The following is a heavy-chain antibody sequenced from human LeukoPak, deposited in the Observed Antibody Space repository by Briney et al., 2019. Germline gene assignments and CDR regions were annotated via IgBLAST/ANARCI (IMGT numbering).Heavy chain of an antibody. D-gene: IGHD3-3*01. V-gene: IGHV4-4*02. Sequence: SGTLSLTCGVSGGSITTTNWWTWVRQAPGKGLEWIGEVHLDGRTNYNPSLESRLTISVDLSENHISLRLTSVTAADTAAYYCAREGGFYRPLDYSGQGTLVTVPS. CDR2: VHLDGRT. CDR3: AREGGFYRPLDY. J-gene: IGHJ4*02. CDR1: GGSITTTNW.